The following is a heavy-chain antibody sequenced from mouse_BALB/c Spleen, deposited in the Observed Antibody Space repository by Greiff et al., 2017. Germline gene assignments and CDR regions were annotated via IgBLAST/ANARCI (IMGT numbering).Heavy chain of an antibody. V-gene: IGHV5-6*01. D-gene: IGHD2-13*01. CDR1: GFTFSSYG. J-gene: IGHJ3*01. CDR2: ISSGGSYT. CDR3: ARDYRDWFAY. Sequence: EVQGVESGGDLVKPGGSLKLSCAASGFTFSSYGMSWVRQTPDKRLEWVATISSGGSYTYYPDSVKGRFTISRDNAKNTLYLQMSSLKSEDTAMYYCARDYRDWFAYWGQGTLVTVSA.